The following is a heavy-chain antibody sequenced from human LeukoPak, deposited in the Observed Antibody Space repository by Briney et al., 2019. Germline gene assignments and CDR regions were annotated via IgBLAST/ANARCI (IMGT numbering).Heavy chain of an antibody. CDR1: GGSVSSSLYY. V-gene: IGHV4-39*01. J-gene: IGHJ6*02. CDR3: ARLAVAGFLVHAEYGMDV. Sequence: ETSETLSLTCTVSGGSVSSSLYYWGWIRQPPGKGLEWIGSIYFSASTYYSPSLKSRVTISVDTSKNQFSLKLSSVTAADTAVYYCARLAVAGFLVHAEYGMDVWGQGTTVTVSS. CDR2: IYFSAST. D-gene: IGHD6-19*01.